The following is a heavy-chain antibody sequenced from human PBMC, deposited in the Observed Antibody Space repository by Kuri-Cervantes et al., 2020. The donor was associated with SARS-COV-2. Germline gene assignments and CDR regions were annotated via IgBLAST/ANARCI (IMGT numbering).Heavy chain of an antibody. CDR3: ARACSSTSCYFSEFDY. D-gene: IGHD2-2*01. CDR2: INPNSGGT. Sequence: ASVKVSCKASGYTFTGYYMHWVRQAPGQRLEWMGWINPNSGGTNYAQKFQGRVTMTRDTSISTAYMELSRLRSDDTAVYYCARACSSTSCYFSEFDYWGQGTLVTVSS. J-gene: IGHJ4*02. V-gene: IGHV1-2*02. CDR1: GYTFTGYY.